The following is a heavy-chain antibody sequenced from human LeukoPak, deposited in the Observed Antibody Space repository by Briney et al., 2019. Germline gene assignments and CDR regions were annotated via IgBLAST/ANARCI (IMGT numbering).Heavy chain of an antibody. CDR1: GLTFSSYG. J-gene: IGHJ4*02. V-gene: IGHV3-30*02. CDR2: IRSDGNNK. Sequence: PGGSLRLSCVASGLTFSSYGIHWVRQAPGKGLEWVAFIRSDGNNKYYADSVKGRFTIFRDNSKNTLYLQMNSLRAEDTAVYYWAKVFWGLRKDYWGQGTLVTVSS. CDR3: AKVFWGLRKDY. D-gene: IGHD3-16*01.